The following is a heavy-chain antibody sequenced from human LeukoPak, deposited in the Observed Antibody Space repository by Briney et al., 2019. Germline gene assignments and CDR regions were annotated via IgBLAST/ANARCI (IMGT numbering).Heavy chain of an antibody. CDR2: AYYRSKWYY. D-gene: IGHD1-7*01. Sequence: SQTLSLTCAISGDSVSGNSVAWNWIRQSPSRGLEWLGRAYYRSKWYYDYAVSLQGRITINPDTSKNQFSLQLNSVTPEDTAVYYCARDLHELELYYFDSWGQGTLVIVSS. CDR1: GDSVSGNSVA. J-gene: IGHJ4*02. V-gene: IGHV6-1*01. CDR3: ARDLHELELYYFDS.